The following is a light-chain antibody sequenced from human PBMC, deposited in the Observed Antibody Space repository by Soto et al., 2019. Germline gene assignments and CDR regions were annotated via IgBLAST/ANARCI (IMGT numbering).Light chain of an antibody. Sequence: DIQMTQSPSSLSASVGDRVTITCRASQSISSYLNWYQQKPGKAPKLLIYAASSLQSGVPLRFSCSGSGTDFTLAISSLQPEDFATYYCQQSYSTPRTFGQGTKVEIK. CDR2: AAS. V-gene: IGKV1-39*01. CDR1: QSISSY. J-gene: IGKJ1*01. CDR3: QQSYSTPRT.